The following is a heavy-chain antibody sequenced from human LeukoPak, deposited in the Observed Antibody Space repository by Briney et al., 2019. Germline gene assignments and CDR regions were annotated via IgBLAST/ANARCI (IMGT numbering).Heavy chain of an antibody. Sequence: PSETLSLTCTVSGGSISSGSYYWSWIRQPAGKGLEWIGRIYTSGSTNYNPSLKSRVTISVDTSKNQFSLKLSSVTAADTAVYYCARGLPSTVTTPFDPWGQGTLVTVPS. D-gene: IGHD4-17*01. CDR1: GGSISSGSYY. J-gene: IGHJ5*02. CDR2: IYTSGST. V-gene: IGHV4-61*02. CDR3: ARGLPSTVTTPFDP.